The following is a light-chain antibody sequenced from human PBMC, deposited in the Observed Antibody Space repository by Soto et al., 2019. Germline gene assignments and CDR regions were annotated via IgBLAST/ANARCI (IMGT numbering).Light chain of an antibody. Sequence: QSVLSQSPSASGTPGQRVTISCSGSSSNIGSNTVNWYQHLPGTAPKLLIYTNNQRPSGVPDRFSGSKSGTSASLAISGLQSEDEADYYCAAWDDSLNGRVFGTGTKLTVL. J-gene: IGLJ1*01. V-gene: IGLV1-44*01. CDR2: TNN. CDR3: AAWDDSLNGRV. CDR1: SSNIGSNT.